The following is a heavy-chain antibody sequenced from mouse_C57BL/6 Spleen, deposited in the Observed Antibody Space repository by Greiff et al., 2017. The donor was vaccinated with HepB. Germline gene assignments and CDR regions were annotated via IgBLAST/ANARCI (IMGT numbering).Heavy chain of an antibody. Sequence: VQLQESGAELVRPGASVTLSCKASGYTFTDYEMHWVKQTPVHGLEWIGAIDPETGGTAYNQKFKGKAILTADKSSSTAYMELRSLTSEDSAVYYWTGRAWFAYWGQGTLVTVSA. J-gene: IGHJ3*01. V-gene: IGHV1-15*01. CDR3: TGRAWFAY. CDR1: GYTFTDYE. CDR2: IDPETGGT.